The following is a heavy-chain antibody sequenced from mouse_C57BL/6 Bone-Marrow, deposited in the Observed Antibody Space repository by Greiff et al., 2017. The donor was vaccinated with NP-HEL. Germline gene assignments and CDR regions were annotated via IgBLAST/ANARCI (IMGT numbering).Heavy chain of an antibody. V-gene: IGHV15-2*01. CDR1: DSEVFPIAY. Sequence: QVQLKESGSELRSPGSSVKLSCKDFDSEVFPIAYMSWVRQKPGHGFEWIGGILPSIGRTIYGEKFEDKATLDADTLSNTAYLELNSLTSEDSAIYYCARPLYSNFTFYYAMDYWGQGTSVTVSS. J-gene: IGHJ4*01. CDR3: ARPLYSNFTFYYAMDY. CDR2: ILPSIGRT. D-gene: IGHD2-5*01.